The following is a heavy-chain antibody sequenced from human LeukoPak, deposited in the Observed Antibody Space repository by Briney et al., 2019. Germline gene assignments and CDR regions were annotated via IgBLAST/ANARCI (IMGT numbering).Heavy chain of an antibody. CDR2: IYSGGNT. J-gene: IGHJ3*02. D-gene: IGHD2-2*01. Sequence: GGSLRLSCAASGFNVSSNYMTWVRQAPGKGLEWVSLIYSGGNTFHADSVKGRLTISRDNSKNTLYLQMNSLRAEDTAVYYCAMIEEGGYCSSTSCLDAFDIWGQGTMVTVSS. CDR3: AMIEEGGYCSSTSCLDAFDI. V-gene: IGHV3-66*02. CDR1: GFNVSSNY.